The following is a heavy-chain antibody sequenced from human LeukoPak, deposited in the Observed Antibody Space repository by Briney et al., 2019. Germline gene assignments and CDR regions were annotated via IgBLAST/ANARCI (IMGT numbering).Heavy chain of an antibody. Sequence: GGSLRLSCAASRFTFSSYAMSWVRQAPGKGLEWVSAISGSGGSTYYADSVKGRFTISRDNSKNTLYLQMNSLRAEDTAVYYCAKASTTYYYDSSGYQSPNWFDPWGQGTLVTVSS. V-gene: IGHV3-23*01. D-gene: IGHD3-22*01. CDR3: AKASTTYYYDSSGYQSPNWFDP. CDR1: RFTFSSYA. J-gene: IGHJ5*02. CDR2: ISGSGGST.